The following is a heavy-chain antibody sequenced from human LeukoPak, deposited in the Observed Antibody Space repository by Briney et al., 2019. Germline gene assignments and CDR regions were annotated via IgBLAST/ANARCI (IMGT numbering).Heavy chain of an antibody. CDR2: TYYRSKWYN. V-gene: IGHV6-1*01. Sequence: SQTLSLTCAISGDSVSSNSAAWNWIRQSPSRGLEWLGRTYYRSKWYNDYAVSVKSRITINPDTSKNQFSLQLNSVTPEDTAVYYCARDLDCSGTSCYAEYNWFDPWGQGTLVTVSS. CDR1: GDSVSSNSAA. D-gene: IGHD2-2*01. CDR3: ARDLDCSGTSCYAEYNWFDP. J-gene: IGHJ5*02.